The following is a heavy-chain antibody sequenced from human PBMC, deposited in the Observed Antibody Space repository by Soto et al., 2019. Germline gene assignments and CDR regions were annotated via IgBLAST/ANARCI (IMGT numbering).Heavy chain of an antibody. J-gene: IGHJ4*02. V-gene: IGHV3-23*01. CDR3: AKRSTGTTPYYFDY. CDR2: ISGSGGST. D-gene: IGHD1-7*01. Sequence: SCQALGLKVSRYGMSWVLQALGKGLEWVSAISGSGGSTYYADSVQGWFTISRDNSKNTLYLQMNSLRAEDTAVYYCAKRSTGTTPYYFDYWGQGTLVTVSS. CDR1: GLKVSRYG.